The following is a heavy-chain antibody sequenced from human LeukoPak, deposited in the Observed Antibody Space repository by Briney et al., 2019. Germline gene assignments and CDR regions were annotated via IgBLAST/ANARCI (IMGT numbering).Heavy chain of an antibody. D-gene: IGHD7-27*01. CDR3: ARELGRNAFDV. CDR1: GYTFSDNH. CDR2: ISPKSGGT. V-gene: IGHV1-2*02. J-gene: IGHJ3*01. Sequence: GASVKVSCKASGYTFSDNHMYWIRQAPGQGLECMGWISPKSGGTNYAQKFQGRITMTGDTSTSTGYMELTSLRSDDTAVYYCARELGRNAFDVWGQGTMVTVSS.